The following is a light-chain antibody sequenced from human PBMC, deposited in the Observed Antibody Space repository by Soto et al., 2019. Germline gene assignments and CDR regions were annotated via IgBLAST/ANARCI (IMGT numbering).Light chain of an antibody. CDR2: DTS. J-gene: IGKJ5*01. V-gene: IGKV3-11*01. CDR1: QTVGSY. CDR3: QQRSNWPIT. Sequence: EIVLTQSPATLSLSPGERATLSCRASQTVGSYLAWFRQTPGQAPRLLIYDTSIRATGTPARFSGSGSGTDFTLTISSLEPEDFAVYYCQQRSNWPITFGQGTRLEIK.